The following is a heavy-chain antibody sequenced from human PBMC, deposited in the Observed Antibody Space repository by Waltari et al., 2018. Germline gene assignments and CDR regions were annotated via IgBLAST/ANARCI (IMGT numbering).Heavy chain of an antibody. Sequence: QLQLQESGPGLVKPSETLALTCSVSGGYIHTTRPFWGWIRQPPGQGLEWIGTISYNGATYSSPSLRGRLTLSRDTTMNQLSLKLGSVTAADTAVYYCATYIGASVGTAAFDVWGQGTMVTVSS. CDR2: ISYNGAT. J-gene: IGHJ3*01. D-gene: IGHD5-12*01. V-gene: IGHV4-39*01. CDR1: GGYIHTTRPF. CDR3: ATYIGASVGTAAFDV.